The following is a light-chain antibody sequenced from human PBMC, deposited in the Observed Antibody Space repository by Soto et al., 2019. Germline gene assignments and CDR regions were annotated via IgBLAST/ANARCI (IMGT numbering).Light chain of an antibody. Sequence: DIQMTQSPSTLSASVGDRVIITCRASQSLGTWLAWYQQKPGTAPVLLIYDVSRLESGVPSRFSGRGSCTEFTLTISSLQPDDFATYYCQQYFSYPLTFGGGTKVEIK. CDR2: DVS. CDR3: QQYFSYPLT. J-gene: IGKJ4*01. CDR1: QSLGTW. V-gene: IGKV1-5*01.